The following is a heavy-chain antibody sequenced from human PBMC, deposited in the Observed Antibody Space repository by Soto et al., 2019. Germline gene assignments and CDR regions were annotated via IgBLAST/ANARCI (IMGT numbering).Heavy chain of an antibody. Sequence: SETLSLTCTVSGGSISSSSYYWGWIRQPPGKGLEWIGSIYYSGSTYYNPSLKSRVTISVDRSKNQFSLKLSSVTAADTAVYYCARAGCSSTSCYGGQFGMDVWGQGTTVTVSS. CDR2: IYYSGST. CDR3: ARAGCSSTSCYGGQFGMDV. CDR1: GGSISSSSYY. D-gene: IGHD2-2*01. V-gene: IGHV4-39*07. J-gene: IGHJ6*02.